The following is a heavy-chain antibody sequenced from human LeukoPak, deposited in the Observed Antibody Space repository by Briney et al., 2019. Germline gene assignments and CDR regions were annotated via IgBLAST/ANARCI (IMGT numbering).Heavy chain of an antibody. CDR3: AKRGVVIRAILVGFHKEAYYFDS. J-gene: IGHJ4*02. D-gene: IGHD2-21*01. CDR1: GITLSNYG. Sequence: PGGSLRLSCVVSGITLSNYGMSWVRQAPGTGLEWVAGMSGSGGGTNYADSVKGRFTISRDNPRNTLYLQMNSLRAEDTAVYFCAKRGVVIRAILVGFHKEAYYFDSWGQGALVTVSS. V-gene: IGHV3-23*01. CDR2: MSGSGGGT.